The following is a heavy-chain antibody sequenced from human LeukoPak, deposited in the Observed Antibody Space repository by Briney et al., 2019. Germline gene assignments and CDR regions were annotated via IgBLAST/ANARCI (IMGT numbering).Heavy chain of an antibody. D-gene: IGHD5-12*01. CDR3: ARVGGYSGYAVI. CDR1: GGSIAGSSYY. Sequence: SETLSLTCTVSGGSIAGSSYYWVWIRQPPGNGLEWIGTIYYSGSTYYNPSLKSRVTISVDTSKNQFSLKLSSVTAADTAVYYCARVGGYSGYAVIWGQGTLSPSPQ. V-gene: IGHV4-39*07. CDR2: IYYSGST. J-gene: IGHJ4*02.